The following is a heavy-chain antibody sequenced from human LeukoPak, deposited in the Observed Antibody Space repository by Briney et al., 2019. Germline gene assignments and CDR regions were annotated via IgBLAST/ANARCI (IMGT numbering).Heavy chain of an antibody. J-gene: IGHJ6*03. D-gene: IGHD6-13*01. CDR1: GYSISRGYY. V-gene: IGHV4-38-2*02. Sequence: SETLSLTCTVPGYSISRGYYWGWIRQPPGKGLEWIGSIYHSGGTYYNPSLQSRVTISVDTSKNQFSLKLSSVTAADTAVYYCASLPGIASARGYYYYMDVWGEGTTVTVSS. CDR2: IYHSGGT. CDR3: ASLPGIASARGYYYYMDV.